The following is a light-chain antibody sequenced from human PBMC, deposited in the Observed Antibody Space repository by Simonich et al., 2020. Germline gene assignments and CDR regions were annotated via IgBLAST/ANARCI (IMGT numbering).Light chain of an antibody. V-gene: IGLV2-14*01. J-gene: IGLJ3*02. CDR1: SSDVGGYNY. CDR3: SSYTSSSTWV. Sequence: QSALTQPASVSGSPGQSITISCTGTSSDVGGYNYVSWYQQHPGKAPKLMIYDVSKRPSVVSNRFSGSKSGNTASLTIYGLQAEDEADYYCSSYTSSSTWVFGGGTKLTVL. CDR2: DVS.